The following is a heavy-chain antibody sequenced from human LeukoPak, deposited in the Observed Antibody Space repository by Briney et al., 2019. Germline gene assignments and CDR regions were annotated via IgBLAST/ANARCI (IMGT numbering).Heavy chain of an antibody. V-gene: IGHV1-69*13. CDR2: IIPIFGTA. CDR1: GGTFSSYA. Sequence: SVKVSCKASGGTFSSYAISWVRQAPGQGLEWMGGIIPIFGTANYAQKFQGRVTITADESTSTAYMELSSLRSEDTAVYYCAREPFYLDTAMVTYYYGMDVWGQGTTVTVSS. J-gene: IGHJ6*02. D-gene: IGHD5-18*01. CDR3: AREPFYLDTAMVTYYYGMDV.